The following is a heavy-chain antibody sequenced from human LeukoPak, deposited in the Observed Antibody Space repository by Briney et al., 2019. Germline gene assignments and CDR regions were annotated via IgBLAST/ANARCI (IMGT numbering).Heavy chain of an antibody. V-gene: IGHV1-69*04. CDR1: GGTFSSYA. Sequence: ASVKVSCKASGGTFSSYAISWVRQAPGQGLEWMGRIIPILGIANYAQKFQGRVTITADKSTSTAYMELSSLRSEDTAVYYCARGEIGPRGAFDIWGQGTMVTVSS. D-gene: IGHD3-10*01. J-gene: IGHJ3*02. CDR3: ARGEIGPRGAFDI. CDR2: IIPILGIA.